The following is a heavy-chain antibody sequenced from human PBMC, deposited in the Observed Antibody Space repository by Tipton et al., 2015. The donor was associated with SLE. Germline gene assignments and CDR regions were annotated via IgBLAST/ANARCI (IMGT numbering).Heavy chain of an antibody. Sequence: SLRLSCAASGFTFSSYGMHWVRQAPGKGLEWVAVIWYDGSNKYYADSVKGRFTIPRENSKTTQYLQMNSLRAEDTAVYYCARDPGPPIAAAGTYLDYWGQGNLVTGSS. D-gene: IGHD6-13*01. CDR3: ARDPGPPIAAAGTYLDY. CDR1: GFTFSSYG. CDR2: IWYDGSNK. V-gene: IGHV3-33*01. J-gene: IGHJ4*02.